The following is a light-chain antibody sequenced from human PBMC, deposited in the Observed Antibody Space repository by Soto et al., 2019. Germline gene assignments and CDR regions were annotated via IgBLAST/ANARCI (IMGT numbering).Light chain of an antibody. Sequence: EIVLTQSPGTLSLSPGERATLSRRASQSVSSSYLAWYQQKPGQAPRLLIYGASSRATGIPDRFSGSGSGTDFTLSISRLEPEDFAVYYCQQYGSSPPYSFGQGTNLEIK. CDR3: QQYGSSPPYS. CDR1: QSVSSSY. J-gene: IGKJ2*01. CDR2: GAS. V-gene: IGKV3-20*01.